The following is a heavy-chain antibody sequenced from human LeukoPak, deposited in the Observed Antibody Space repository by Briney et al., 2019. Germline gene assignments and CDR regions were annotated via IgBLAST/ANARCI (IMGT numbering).Heavy chain of an antibody. CDR3: ARVHGSGWYGDS. CDR1: QFTFRDYH. CDR2: ISSGATHL. D-gene: IGHD6-19*01. Sequence: GGSLRLFCSVSQFTFRDYHMTWGRQAPGKALEWVSSISSGATHLESAASVKGRFTISRENTMNSLYLQMNSLRDEDTAVYYCARVHGSGWYGDSWGQGEPVTVSS. V-gene: IGHV3-48*02. J-gene: IGHJ4*02.